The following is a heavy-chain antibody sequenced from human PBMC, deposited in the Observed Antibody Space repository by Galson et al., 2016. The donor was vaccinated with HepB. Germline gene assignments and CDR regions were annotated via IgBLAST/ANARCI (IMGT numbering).Heavy chain of an antibody. V-gene: IGHV3-23*01. CDR1: GSGFRAYG. CDR2: ISGTGDNP. J-gene: IGHJ4*02. D-gene: IGHD1-26*01. Sequence: SLRLSCAVSGSGFRAYGMSWVRQAPGKGLEWVSDISGTGDNPHYAESVKGRLTMSRDNSKDTVYLEMNNLRVDDTAVYYCAIGAMGATGRNWGQGTLVTVSS. CDR3: AIGAMGATGRN.